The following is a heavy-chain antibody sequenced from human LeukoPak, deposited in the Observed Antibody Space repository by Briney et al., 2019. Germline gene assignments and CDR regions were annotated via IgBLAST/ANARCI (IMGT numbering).Heavy chain of an antibody. D-gene: IGHD3-3*01. CDR3: AREGRRFNFDY. Sequence: SQTLSLTCTVSGGSISSGDYYWSWIRQPPGKGLEWIGYIYYSGSTYYNPSLKSRFTISVDTSRNQFSLRLNSVTAADTAVYYCAREGRRFNFDYWGQGTLVTVSS. V-gene: IGHV4-30-4*01. J-gene: IGHJ4*02. CDR2: IYYSGST. CDR1: GGSISSGDYY.